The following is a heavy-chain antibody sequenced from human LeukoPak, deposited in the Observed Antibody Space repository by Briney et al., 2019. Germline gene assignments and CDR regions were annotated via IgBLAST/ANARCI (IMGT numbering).Heavy chain of an antibody. J-gene: IGHJ4*02. D-gene: IGHD5-12*01. CDR1: GFTFSSYG. Sequence: GGSLRLSCAASGFTFSSYGMNWVRQAPGKGLEWVSGISPGGPTYYADSVKGRFTISRDDSKNTLYLQMKNLRAEDTAVYYCAKDGAWLRFDDWGQGILVSVSS. V-gene: IGHV3-23*01. CDR2: ISPGGPT. CDR3: AKDGAWLRFDD.